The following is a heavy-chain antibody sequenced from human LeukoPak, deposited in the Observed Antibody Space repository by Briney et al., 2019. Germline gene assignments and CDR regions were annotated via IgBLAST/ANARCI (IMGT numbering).Heavy chain of an antibody. Sequence: GGSLRLSCAASGXTFSTYSMNWVRQAPGKGQEWISYISSSSSTIYYADSVKARFTISRDNAKNSLYLQMNSLRDEDTAVYYCARDPRRGNLYYDSSGYYWFDPWGQGTLVTVSS. V-gene: IGHV3-48*02. CDR3: ARDPRRGNLYYDSSGYYWFDP. CDR2: ISSSSSTI. D-gene: IGHD3-22*01. CDR1: GXTFSTYS. J-gene: IGHJ5*02.